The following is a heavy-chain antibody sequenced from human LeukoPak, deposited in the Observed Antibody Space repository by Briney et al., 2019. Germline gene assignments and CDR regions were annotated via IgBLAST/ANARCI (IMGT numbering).Heavy chain of an antibody. CDR2: IIPILGIA. D-gene: IGHD6-13*01. CDR1: GGTFSSYA. V-gene: IGHV1-69*04. Sequence: GASVKVSCKASGGTFSSYAISWVRQAPGQGLEWMGRIIPILGIANYAQKFQGRVTITADKSTSTAYMELSSLRSEDTAVYYCAGHGVAAANGAQPGVLGYWGQGTLVTVSS. CDR3: AGHGVAAANGAQPGVLGY. J-gene: IGHJ4*02.